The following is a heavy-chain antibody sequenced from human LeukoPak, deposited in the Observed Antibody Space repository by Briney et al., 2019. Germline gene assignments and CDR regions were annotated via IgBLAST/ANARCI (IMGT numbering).Heavy chain of an antibody. CDR1: GYTFTSYY. V-gene: IGHV1-46*01. D-gene: IGHD3-10*01. CDR2: INTSGGST. CDR3: AREEGDYGSGSYYYYYGMDV. J-gene: IGHJ6*02. Sequence: GASVKVSCKASGYTFTSYYMHWVRQAPGQGLEWMGIINTSGGSTSYAQKFQGRVTMTRDTSTSTVYMELSSLRSEDTAVYYCAREEGDYGSGSYYYYYGMDVWGQGTTVTVYS.